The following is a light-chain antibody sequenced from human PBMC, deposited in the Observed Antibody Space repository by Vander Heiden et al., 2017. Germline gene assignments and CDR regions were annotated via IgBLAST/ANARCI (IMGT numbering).Light chain of an antibody. V-gene: IGKV1-39*01. CDR1: QFIRSH. CDR3: QQSDSDGWT. Sequence: DIQMTQSPSSLSASVGDRVTITCRASQFIRSHLNWYQQEPGKAPKLLIYAASTLQSGVPSRFSGSGYGNDFTLTISSLQPEEFEPYYCQQSDSDGWTFGQGNRVE. J-gene: IGKJ1*01. CDR2: AAS.